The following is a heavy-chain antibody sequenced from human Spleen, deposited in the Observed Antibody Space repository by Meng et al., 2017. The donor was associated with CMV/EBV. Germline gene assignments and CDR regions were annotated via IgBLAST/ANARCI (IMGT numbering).Heavy chain of an antibody. J-gene: IGHJ5*02. CDR3: ARVETIFALGGWFDP. D-gene: IGHD3-3*01. CDR2: ISYDGSNK. CDR1: GFPLSSYA. Sequence: SGFPLSSYAMHWVRQAPGKGLEGVAVISYDGSNKYYADSVKGRFTISRDNSKNTLYLQMNSLRAEDTAVYYCARVETIFALGGWFDPWGQGTLVTVSS. V-gene: IGHV3-30*04.